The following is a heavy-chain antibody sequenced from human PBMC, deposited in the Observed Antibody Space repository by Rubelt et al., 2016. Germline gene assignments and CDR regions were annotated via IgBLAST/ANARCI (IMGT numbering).Heavy chain of an antibody. CDR1: GGSISSYY. CDR2: IYYSGTT. D-gene: IGHD3-22*01. J-gene: IGHJ2*01. V-gene: IGHV4-59*08. Sequence: QVHLQESGPGLVKPSETLSLTCTVSGGSISSYYWSWIRQPPGKGLEWIGYIYYSGTTNYNPSLKSRVTISVDTSKNQFSLTLSSVTAADTAVYYCARLDRRNYCDTSGGYFDLWGRGTLVTVSS. CDR3: ARLDRRNYCDTSGGYFDL.